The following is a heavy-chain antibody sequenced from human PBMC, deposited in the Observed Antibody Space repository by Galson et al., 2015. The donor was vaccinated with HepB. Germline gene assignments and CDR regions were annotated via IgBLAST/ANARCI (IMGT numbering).Heavy chain of an antibody. D-gene: IGHD5-24*01. CDR1: GGTFSTYA. J-gene: IGHJ3*02. Sequence: QSGAEVKKPGESLKVSCKASGGTFSTYAINWVRQAPGQGLEWVGGIIPFFNRANYAQKFQGRVKIIADKSTSTAYMELSSLRSEDTVVYYCARGGEVATVLGRGAFDIWGQGTMVTVSS. V-gene: IGHV1-69*06. CDR3: ARGGEVATVLGRGAFDI. CDR2: IIPFFNRA.